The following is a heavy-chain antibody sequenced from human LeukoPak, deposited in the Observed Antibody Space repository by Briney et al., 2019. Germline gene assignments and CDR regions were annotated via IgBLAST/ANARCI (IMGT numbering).Heavy chain of an antibody. CDR2: IIPIFGTA. J-gene: IGHJ2*01. CDR3: AREVPGIAVASTPTGYFDL. D-gene: IGHD6-19*01. V-gene: IGHV1-69*06. CDR1: GGTFTSYA. Sequence: SVKVSCTASGGTFTSYAISWVRQAPGQGLEWMGGIIPIFGTANYAQKFQGRVTITADKSTSTAYMELSSLRSEDTAVYYCAREVPGIAVASTPTGYFDLWGRGTLVTVSS.